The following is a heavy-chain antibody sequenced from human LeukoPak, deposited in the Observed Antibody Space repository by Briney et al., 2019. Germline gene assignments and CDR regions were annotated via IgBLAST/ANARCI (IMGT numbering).Heavy chain of an antibody. CDR3: ARSIAFATGYFDY. CDR2: IYYSGST. Sequence: SETLSLTCTVSGGSISSSSYYWGWIRQPPGKGLEWIGSIYYSGSTYYNASLKSRVTISVDTSKNQFSLKLSSVTAADTAVYYCARSIAFATGYFDYWGQGTLVTVSS. V-gene: IGHV4-39*07. CDR1: GGSISSSSYY. D-gene: IGHD2-15*01. J-gene: IGHJ4*02.